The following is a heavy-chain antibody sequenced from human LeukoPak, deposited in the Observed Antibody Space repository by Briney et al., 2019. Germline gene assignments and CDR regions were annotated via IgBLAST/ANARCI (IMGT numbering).Heavy chain of an antibody. J-gene: IGHJ4*02. V-gene: IGHV3-30*03. CDR3: ARSDVREPDFDY. CDR1: GFTFSSYS. CDR2: ISYVGDIK. D-gene: IGHD1-26*01. Sequence: PGGSLRLSCAASGFTFSSYSMNWVRQAPGKGLEWVAFISYVGDIKDYADSVKGRFTISRDNSVDTLYLQMNSLRDEDTAVYYCARSDVREPDFDYWGQGTLVTVSS.